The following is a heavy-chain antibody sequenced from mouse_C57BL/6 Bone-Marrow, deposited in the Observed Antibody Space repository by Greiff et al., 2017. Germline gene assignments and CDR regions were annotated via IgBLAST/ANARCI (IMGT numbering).Heavy chain of an antibody. CDR1: GYTFTSYW. V-gene: IGHV1-72*01. CDR3: ARSTYYDPFDY. D-gene: IGHD2-4*01. J-gene: IGHJ2*01. CDR2: IAPNSGGT. Sequence: QVQLQQPGAELVKPGASVKLSCKASGYTFTSYWMHWVKQRPGRGLEWIGRIAPNSGGTKYNEKFKSKATLTVDKPSSTAYMQLSSLTSEDSAVYYCARSTYYDPFDYWGQGTTLTVSS.